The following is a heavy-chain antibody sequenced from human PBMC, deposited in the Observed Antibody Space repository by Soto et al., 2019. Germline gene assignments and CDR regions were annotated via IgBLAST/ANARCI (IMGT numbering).Heavy chain of an antibody. CDR1: GFPFTTFA. CDR3: AWRGKVAAATGPGQDYFAY. Sequence: QVQLVESGGGVVRPGGSLRLSCVASGFPFTTFAMHWVRQAPGRGLEWLAVMPFDGKYKYYADSVEGRFTISRDHSRNIVYLQMSSLRREDTAVYSCAWRGKVAAATGPGQDYFAYWCQGRLVTVSS. CDR2: MPFDGKYK. V-gene: IGHV3-30*04. J-gene: IGHJ4*02. D-gene: IGHD2-2*01.